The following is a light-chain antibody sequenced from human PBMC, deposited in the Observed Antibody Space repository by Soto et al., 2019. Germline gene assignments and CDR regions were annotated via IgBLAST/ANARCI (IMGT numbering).Light chain of an antibody. Sequence: QSVLTQPPSASGSPGQSVTISCTGTSSDVGGYIHVSWYQQHPGKAPKLMIYEVSKRPSGVPDRFSGSKSGNTASLTVSGLQAEDEADYYCSAYEGSSNLLFGGGTQLTVL. CDR3: SAYEGSSNLL. J-gene: IGLJ2*01. CDR1: SSDVGGYIH. CDR2: EVS. V-gene: IGLV2-8*01.